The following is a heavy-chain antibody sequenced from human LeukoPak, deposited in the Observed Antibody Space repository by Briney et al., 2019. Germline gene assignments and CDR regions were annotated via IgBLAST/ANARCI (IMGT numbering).Heavy chain of an antibody. Sequence: GGSLRLSCAASGFNFDDYGMTWVRQAPGRGLGWVSGVNWSGSSTNYADSVKGRFTISRDSATNSLYLQMNSLRAEDTALYYCARAHNYDGRDYYYAFSDYWGQGTLVTVSS. CDR3: ARAHNYDGRDYYYAFSDY. CDR1: GFNFDDYG. J-gene: IGHJ4*02. CDR2: VNWSGSST. D-gene: IGHD3-22*01. V-gene: IGHV3-20*04.